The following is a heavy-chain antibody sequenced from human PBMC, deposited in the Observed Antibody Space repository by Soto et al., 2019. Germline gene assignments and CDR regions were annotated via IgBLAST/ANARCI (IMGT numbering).Heavy chain of an antibody. CDR1: GYTFTSYD. D-gene: IGHD1-1*01. CDR2: MNPNSGNT. V-gene: IGHV1-8*01. Sequence: QVQLVQSGAEVKKPGASVKVSCKASGYTFTSYDINWVRQATGQGLERMGWMNPNSGNTGYAQKFQCRVTMTRNTSLRTAYRELSRLRSEDTAVYYCARGASDWNHEVYWGQGTRATVSS. CDR3: ARGASDWNHEVY. J-gene: IGHJ4*02.